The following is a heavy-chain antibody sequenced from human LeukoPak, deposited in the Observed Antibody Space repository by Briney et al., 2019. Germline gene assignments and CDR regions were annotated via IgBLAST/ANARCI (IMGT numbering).Heavy chain of an antibody. CDR2: ISWNNGSR. J-gene: IGHJ4*02. D-gene: IGHD4-17*01. V-gene: IGHV3-9*01. CDR3: AKGSVDDYGDYGASVFDY. Sequence: GGSLRLSCAASGFMFSDYNMNWVRQAPGKGLEWVSGISWNNGSRGYADSVKGRFTVSRANARNSLYLQMNSLRPEDTALYYCAKGSVDDYGDYGASVFDYWGQGTLVTVSS. CDR1: GFMFSDYN.